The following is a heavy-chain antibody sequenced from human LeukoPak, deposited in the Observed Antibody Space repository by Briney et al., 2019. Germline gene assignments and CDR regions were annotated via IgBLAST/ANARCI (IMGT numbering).Heavy chain of an antibody. CDR1: GGSFSGYY. J-gene: IGHJ6*02. D-gene: IGHD1-26*01. CDR2: IYYSGST. Sequence: SETLSLTCAVYGGSFSGYYWSWIRQPPGKGLEWIGYIYYSGSTNYNPSLKSRVTISVDTSKNQFSLKLSSVTAADTVVYYCARLGEHPWALGMDVWGQGTTVTVSS. CDR3: ARLGEHPWALGMDV. V-gene: IGHV4-59*08.